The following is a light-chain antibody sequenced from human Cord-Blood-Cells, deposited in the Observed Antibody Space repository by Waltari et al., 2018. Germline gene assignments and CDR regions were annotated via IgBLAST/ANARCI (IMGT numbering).Light chain of an antibody. V-gene: IGKV1D-8*03. CDR1: QGISSS. CDR3: QQYYSFPWT. CDR2: AAS. Sequence: VIWMTQSPSLLPASTGARVTLSCRMSQGISSSLAWYQQKPGKAPELLIYAASTLQSGVPARFSGSGSGTDFTLTISCLQSEDFATYYCQQYYSFPWTFGQGTKVEIK. J-gene: IGKJ1*01.